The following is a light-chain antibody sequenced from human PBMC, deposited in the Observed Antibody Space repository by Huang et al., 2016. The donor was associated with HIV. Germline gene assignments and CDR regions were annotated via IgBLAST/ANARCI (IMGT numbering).Light chain of an antibody. CDR2: TIS. J-gene: IGKJ2*01. Sequence: VIWITQSPSILSASTGDKVTISCRSSQGIGSNLAWYRQKPGTAPELLIHTISTLQTGVPSRFNGTGSGTEFTLTISCLQSEDFATYYCQQYFDFPRTFGQGTNIEMK. CDR1: QGIGSN. CDR3: QQYFDFPRT. V-gene: IGKV1D-8*01.